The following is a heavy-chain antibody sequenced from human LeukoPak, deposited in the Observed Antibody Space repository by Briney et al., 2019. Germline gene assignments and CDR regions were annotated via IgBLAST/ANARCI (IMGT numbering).Heavy chain of an antibody. CDR1: GGSISSGSYN. CDR2: INTSGST. V-gene: IGHV4-61*02. J-gene: IGHJ4*02. CDR3: ARDNDYGGNVDY. Sequence: SETLSLTCTVSGGSISSGSYNWSWIRQPAGKGLEWIGRINTSGSTNYNPSLKSRVTMSVDTSKNQFSLKLSSVTAADTAVYYCARDNDYGGNVDYWGQGTLVTVSS. D-gene: IGHD4-23*01.